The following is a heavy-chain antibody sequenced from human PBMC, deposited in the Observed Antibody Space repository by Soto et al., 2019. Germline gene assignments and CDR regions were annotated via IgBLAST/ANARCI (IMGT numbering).Heavy chain of an antibody. J-gene: IGHJ4*02. CDR2: ISSSGSTI. V-gene: IGHV3-48*03. D-gene: IGHD3-22*01. CDR1: GFTFSSYE. CDR3: ASGNAYYDSSGYYQDY. Sequence: AGGSLRLSCAASGFTFSSYEMNWVRQAPGKGLEWVSYISSSGSTIYYADSVKGRFTISRDNAKNSLYLQMNSLRAEDTAVYYCASGNAYYDSSGYYQDYWGQGTLVTVSS.